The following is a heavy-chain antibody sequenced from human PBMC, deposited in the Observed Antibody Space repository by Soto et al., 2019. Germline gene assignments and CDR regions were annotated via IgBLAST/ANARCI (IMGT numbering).Heavy chain of an antibody. CDR3: ARKWVLWYGMDV. D-gene: IGHD1-26*01. V-gene: IGHV3-48*02. CDR2: ISSSSSTI. Sequence: GGSLRLSCAASGFTFSGSAMHWVRQASGKGLEWVSYISSSSSTIYYADSVKGRFTIPRDNAKNSLYLQMNSLRDEDTAVYYCARKWVLWYGMDVWGQGTTVTVSS. J-gene: IGHJ6*02. CDR1: GFTFSGSA.